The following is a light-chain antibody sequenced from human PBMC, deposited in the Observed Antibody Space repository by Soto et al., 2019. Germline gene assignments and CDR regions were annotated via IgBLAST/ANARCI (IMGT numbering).Light chain of an antibody. CDR2: DAS. CDR1: QPISSW. CDR3: QQYGNYWT. J-gene: IGKJ1*01. Sequence: DIQMTQSPPTLSASVGDRVTITCRASQPISSWLAWYHQKPGKAPKLLIYDASNLESGVPSRFSGSGSGTEFTPTLSSLQAEDFGIYYCQQYGNYWTFRQGTQVEIK. V-gene: IGKV1-5*01.